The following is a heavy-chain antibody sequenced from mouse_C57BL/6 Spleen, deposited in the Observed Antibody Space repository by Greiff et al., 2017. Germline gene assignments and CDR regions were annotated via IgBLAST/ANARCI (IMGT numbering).Heavy chain of an antibody. D-gene: IGHD2-3*01. Sequence: EVQLVESGGDLVKPGGSLKLSCAASGFTFSSYGMSWVRQTPDKRLEWVATISSGGSYTYYPDSVKGRFTISRDNAKNTLYLHMSSLKSEDTAMYYCARHYDATDWYFDVWGTGTTVTVSS. J-gene: IGHJ1*03. CDR3: ARHYDATDWYFDV. CDR1: GFTFSSYG. V-gene: IGHV5-6*01. CDR2: ISSGGSYT.